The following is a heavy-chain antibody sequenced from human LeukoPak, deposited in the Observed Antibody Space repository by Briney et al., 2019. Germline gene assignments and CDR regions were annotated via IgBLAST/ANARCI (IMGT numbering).Heavy chain of an antibody. D-gene: IGHD6-19*01. Sequence: SVKVSCKASGGTFSSYAISWVRQAPGQGLEWMGRIIPIFGTANYAQKFQGRVTITTDESTGTAYMELSSLRSEDTALYYCARSIAVAGPAEDYFDYWGQGTLVTVSS. CDR3: ARSIAVAGPAEDYFDY. CDR1: GGTFSSYA. V-gene: IGHV1-69*05. CDR2: IIPIFGTA. J-gene: IGHJ4*02.